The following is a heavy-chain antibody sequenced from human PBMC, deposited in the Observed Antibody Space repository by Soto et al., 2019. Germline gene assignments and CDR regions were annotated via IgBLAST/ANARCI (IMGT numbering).Heavy chain of an antibody. J-gene: IGHJ4*02. Sequence: SETLSLTCTVSGGSISSSSYYWGWIRQPPGKELEWIGSIYYSGSTYYNPSLKSRVTISVDTSKNQFSLKLSSVTAADTAVYYCARGIKQLAPHFDYWGQGTLVTVSS. D-gene: IGHD6-6*01. CDR1: GGSISSSSYY. CDR3: ARGIKQLAPHFDY. V-gene: IGHV4-39*07. CDR2: IYYSGST.